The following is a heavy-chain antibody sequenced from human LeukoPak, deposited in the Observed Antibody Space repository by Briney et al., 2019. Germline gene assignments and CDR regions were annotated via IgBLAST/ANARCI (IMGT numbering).Heavy chain of an antibody. CDR3: ARGAWFDY. Sequence: SQTLSLTCTVSAASISSSTYYSGSIRHPPGNGLEWIVEINHSASTNYNPSLKSRVTISVDTSKNQFSLKLSSVTAADTAVYYCARGAWFDYWGQGTLVTVSS. CDR1: AASISSSTYY. D-gene: IGHD2-21*01. J-gene: IGHJ4*02. V-gene: IGHV4-39*07. CDR2: INHSAST.